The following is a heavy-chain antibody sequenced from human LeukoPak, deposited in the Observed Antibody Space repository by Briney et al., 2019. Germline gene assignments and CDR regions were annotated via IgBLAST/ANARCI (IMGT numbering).Heavy chain of an antibody. D-gene: IGHD3-22*01. CDR3: ATSTFYYDSRGFYPYYFDC. CDR1: GFTFSSYA. V-gene: IGHV3-23*01. J-gene: IGHJ4*02. CDR2: ISDSGGST. Sequence: GGSLRLSCAASGFTFSSYALSWVRQAPGKGLEWVSGISDSGGSTYYADSVKGRFTISRDNSKNTLYLQMDSLRAEDTAVYYCATSTFYYDSRGFYPYYFDCWGQGTLVTVSS.